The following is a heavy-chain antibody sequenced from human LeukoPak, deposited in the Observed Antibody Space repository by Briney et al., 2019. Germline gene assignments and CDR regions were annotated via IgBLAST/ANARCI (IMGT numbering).Heavy chain of an antibody. CDR3: ADLLGYCSGGRCYPPRR. CDR1: GFTFSSFW. Sequence: GGSLRLSCAASGFTFSSFWMSWVRQAPGKGLEWVANIKQDGSDKYYVDSVKGRFTISRDNAKNSLYLQMNSLRAEDTAVYYCADLLGYCSGGRCYPPRRWGQGTLVTVSS. D-gene: IGHD2-15*01. CDR2: IKQDGSDK. V-gene: IGHV3-7*01. J-gene: IGHJ4*02.